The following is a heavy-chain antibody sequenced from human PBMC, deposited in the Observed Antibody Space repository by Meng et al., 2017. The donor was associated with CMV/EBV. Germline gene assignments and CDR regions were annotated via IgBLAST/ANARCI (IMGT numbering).Heavy chain of an antibody. J-gene: IGHJ2*01. CDR3: AKGYGEGRGYFDL. D-gene: IGHD5-18*01. V-gene: IGHV3-9*01. CDR2: ISWNSGSI. CDR1: GFTFDDYA. Sequence: SLKISCAASGFTFDDYAMHWVRQAPGKGLEWVAGISWNSGSIGYADSVKGRFTISRDYDKNSLYQPTNSLRAEDTALYYCAKGYGEGRGYFDLWGRGTLVTVSS.